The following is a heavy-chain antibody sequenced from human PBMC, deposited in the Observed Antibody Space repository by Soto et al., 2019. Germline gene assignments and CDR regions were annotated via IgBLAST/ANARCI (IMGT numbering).Heavy chain of an antibody. Sequence: GGSQRPCNAASGFTISSYAMSRVRQAPEKGLEWVPAISGSGGSTYYADSVKGRFTISRDNSKNTLYLQMNSLRAEYTALYYCANPIAVAGCLSASDIWLQGTMVTVS. CDR1: GFTISSYA. V-gene: IGHV3-23*01. CDR2: ISGSGGST. CDR3: ANPIAVAGCLSASDI. J-gene: IGHJ3*02. D-gene: IGHD6-19*01.